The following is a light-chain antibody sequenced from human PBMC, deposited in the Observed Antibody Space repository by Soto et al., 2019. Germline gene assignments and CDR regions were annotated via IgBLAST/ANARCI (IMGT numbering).Light chain of an antibody. J-gene: IGKJ1*01. Sequence: EIVLTQSPATLSVSPGERATLSCRASQSVSSYLAWYQQKPGQAPRLLVYGASSRATGIPARFSGSGSGTEFTLAISSLQSEDFAVYYCQQYYNWPPTWTSGQGTKVEIK. CDR3: QQYYNWPPTWT. CDR2: GAS. V-gene: IGKV3-15*01. CDR1: QSVSSY.